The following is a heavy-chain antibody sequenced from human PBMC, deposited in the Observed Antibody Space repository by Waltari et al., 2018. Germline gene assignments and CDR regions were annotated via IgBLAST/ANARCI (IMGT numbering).Heavy chain of an antibody. CDR3: ARDRDSSGWSGEYFEF. V-gene: IGHV4-59*12. CDR2: INGNSGST. D-gene: IGHD6-13*01. CDR1: GGSFSSYL. Sequence: QVQLQESGPGLVKPSETLSLTCAVSGGSFSSYLWILIRQPQGKVLEWIGEINGNSGSTNYNPSLKSRVTISKDASKNQFSLKLSSVTAADTAVYYCARDRDSSGWSGEYFEFWGQGALVTVSS. J-gene: IGHJ1*01.